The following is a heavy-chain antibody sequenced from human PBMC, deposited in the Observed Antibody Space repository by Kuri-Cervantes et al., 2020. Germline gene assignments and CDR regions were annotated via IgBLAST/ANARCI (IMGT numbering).Heavy chain of an antibody. J-gene: IGHJ5*02. CDR1: GYTFTSYD. Sequence: ASVNVSCKASGYTFTSYDISWVRQATGQGLEWLGWMNPNSGNTGYAQKFQGRVTMTRNTSITTAYMELSSLRSEDTAVYSCAKSPLGVRGITGWFDPWGQGTLVTVSS. CDR3: AKSPLGVRGITGWFDP. V-gene: IGHV1-8*01. CDR2: MNPNSGNT. D-gene: IGHD3-10*01.